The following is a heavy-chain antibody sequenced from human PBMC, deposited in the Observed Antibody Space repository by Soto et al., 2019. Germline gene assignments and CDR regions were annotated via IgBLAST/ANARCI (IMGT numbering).Heavy chain of an antibody. CDR1: GFTFSSYS. CDR3: ARDVSKDSGNYYLRDWYFER. J-gene: IGHJ2*01. Sequence: EVQLVESGGGLVQPGGSLRLSCAASGFTFSSYSMNWVRQAPGKGLEWVSYISSSTSTIYYADSVKDRFTISRDNAKNSLYLKMNSLRAEDTAVYFCARDVSKDSGNYYLRDWYFERWGRGTLVTVSS. CDR2: ISSSTSTI. D-gene: IGHD3-10*01. V-gene: IGHV3-48*01.